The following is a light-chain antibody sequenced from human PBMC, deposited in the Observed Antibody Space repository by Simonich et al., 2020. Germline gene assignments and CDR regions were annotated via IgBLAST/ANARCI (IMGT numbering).Light chain of an antibody. CDR3: QQYGSSPPT. V-gene: IGKV1-13*02. CDR2: AAS. J-gene: IGKJ1*01. Sequence: AIQLTQSPSSLSASVGDRVTITCRASKGISNALAWYQQKPGKAPKLLIYAASSLESGVPSRFSGSGSGTDFTLTISSLQPEDFAVYYCQQYGSSPPTFGQGTKVEIK. CDR1: KGISNA.